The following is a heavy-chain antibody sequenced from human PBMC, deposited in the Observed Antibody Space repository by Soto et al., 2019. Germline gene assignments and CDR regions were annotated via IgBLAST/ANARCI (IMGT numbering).Heavy chain of an antibody. CDR3: ARGGVHYSYRAFDI. V-gene: IGHV1-3*01. Sequence: WPSVKVSCKASGYTFTSYAMHWVRQAPGQRLEWMGWINAGNGNTKYSQKFQGRVTITRDTSASTAYMELSSLRSEDTAVYYCARGGVHYSYRAFDIWGQGTMVTVSS. J-gene: IGHJ3*02. CDR1: GYTFTSYA. D-gene: IGHD4-4*01. CDR2: INAGNGNT.